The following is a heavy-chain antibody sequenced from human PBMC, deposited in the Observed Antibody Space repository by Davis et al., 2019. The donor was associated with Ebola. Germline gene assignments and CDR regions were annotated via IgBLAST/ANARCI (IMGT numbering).Heavy chain of an antibody. CDR2: LGLSADT. Sequence: PGGSLRLSCAASGFTFSSYGMHWVRRAPGKGLEWVSTLGLSADTYYADSVKGRFTISRDNSKNTLHLQMNSLRVEGTAIYYCAKDTSNVWFDVWGQGTMVTVSS. D-gene: IGHD6-19*01. J-gene: IGHJ3*01. V-gene: IGHV3-23*01. CDR1: GFTFSSYG. CDR3: AKDTSNVWFDV.